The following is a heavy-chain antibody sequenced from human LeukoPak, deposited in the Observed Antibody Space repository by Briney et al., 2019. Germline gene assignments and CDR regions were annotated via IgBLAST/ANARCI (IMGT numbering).Heavy chain of an antibody. V-gene: IGHV4-34*01. Sequence: KPSETLSLTCAVFGGSFSGYYWSWIRQPPGKGLEWIGEINHFGRTNYNPSLKSRVTISLDTSKKQFSLKLNSVTAADTAVYYCGRNDYGANSYWGQGTLVSVSS. CDR2: INHFGRT. CDR3: GRNDYGANSY. CDR1: GGSFSGYY. D-gene: IGHD4-23*01. J-gene: IGHJ4*02.